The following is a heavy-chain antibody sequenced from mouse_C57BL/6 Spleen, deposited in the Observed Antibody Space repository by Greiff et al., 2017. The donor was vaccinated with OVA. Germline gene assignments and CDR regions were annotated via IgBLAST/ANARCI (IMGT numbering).Heavy chain of an antibody. V-gene: IGHV1-82*01. CDR3: ARLDYYGSSRDY. CDR1: GYAFSSSW. D-gene: IGHD1-1*01. Sequence: LVESGPELVKPGASVKISCKASGYAFSSSWMNWVKQRPGKGLEWIGRIYPGDGDTNYNGKFKGKATLTADKSSSTAYMQLSSLTSEDSAVYFCARLDYYGSSRDYWGQGTTLTVSS. CDR2: IYPGDGDT. J-gene: IGHJ2*01.